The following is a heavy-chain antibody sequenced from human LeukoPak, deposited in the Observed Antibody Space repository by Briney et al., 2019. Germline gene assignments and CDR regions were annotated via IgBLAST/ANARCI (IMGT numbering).Heavy chain of an antibody. D-gene: IGHD2-15*01. Sequence: GGSLRLSCAASGFTFNTYTMHWVRQTPGKGLEWVSAISGSGDDTYYADSVKGRFTISRDNSKNTLYPQMNSLRAEDTAVYYCAKGCSGGSCYSFDYWGQGTLVTVSS. CDR1: GFTFNTYT. V-gene: IGHV3-23*01. CDR3: AKGCSGGSCYSFDY. J-gene: IGHJ4*02. CDR2: ISGSGDDT.